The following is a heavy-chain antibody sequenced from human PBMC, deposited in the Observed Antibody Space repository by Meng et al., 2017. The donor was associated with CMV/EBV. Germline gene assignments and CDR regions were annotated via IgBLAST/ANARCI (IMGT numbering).Heavy chain of an antibody. D-gene: IGHD6-13*01. CDR3: ARGMKQQLVDFDY. V-gene: IGHV1-2*02. CDR2: INPNSGGT. J-gene: IGHJ4*02. CDR1: GYTFTGYY. Sequence: KASGYTFTGYYMHWVRQAPGQGREWMGWINPNSGGTNYAQKFQGRVTMTRDTSISTAYMELSRLRSDDTAVYYCARGMKQQLVDFDYWGQGTLVTVSS.